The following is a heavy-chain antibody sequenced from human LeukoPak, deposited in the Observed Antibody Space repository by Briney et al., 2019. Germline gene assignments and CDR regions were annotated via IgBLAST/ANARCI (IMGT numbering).Heavy chain of an antibody. Sequence: GGSLRLTCAASGFTFSSYGMHWVRQAPGKGLEWVAFIRYDGSNKYYADSVKGRFTIYRDNAKSSLYLQMNSLRAEDTAVYYCARDVSRISDYWGQGTLVTVSS. V-gene: IGHV3-30*02. D-gene: IGHD2-15*01. J-gene: IGHJ4*02. CDR1: GFTFSSYG. CDR2: IRYDGSNK. CDR3: ARDVSRISDY.